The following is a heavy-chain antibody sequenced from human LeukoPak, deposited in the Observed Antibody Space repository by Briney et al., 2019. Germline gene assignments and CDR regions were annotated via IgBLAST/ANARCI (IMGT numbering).Heavy chain of an antibody. CDR1: GGSISSGGYY. J-gene: IGHJ5*02. Sequence: PSETLSLTCTVSGGSISSGGYYWSWIRQHPGKGLEWIGYIYYSGSTYYNPSLKSRVTISVDTSKNQFSLKLSAVTAADTSVYFCARVVVDVGSHWFEPWGKGNLVTVPS. CDR2: IYYSGST. V-gene: IGHV4-31*03. CDR3: ARVVVDVGSHWFEP. D-gene: IGHD2-2*01.